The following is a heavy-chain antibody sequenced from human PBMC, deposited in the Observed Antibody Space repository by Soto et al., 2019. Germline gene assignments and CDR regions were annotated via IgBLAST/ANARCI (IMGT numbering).Heavy chain of an antibody. J-gene: IGHJ6*02. CDR1: GYIFSGHF. CDR2: INPKXXDX. D-gene: IGHD2-2*01. CDR3: ARDTRGTRGFYEMDI. Sequence: ASVKVSCKASGYIFSGHFIHSMRQAPGQGIEWMGCINPKXXDXXXXXRXXGRVTMTRDTSLNLVHMDLSGLRSDDAAVYYCARDTRGTRGFYEMDIWGQGTSVTVSS. V-gene: IGHV1-2*02.